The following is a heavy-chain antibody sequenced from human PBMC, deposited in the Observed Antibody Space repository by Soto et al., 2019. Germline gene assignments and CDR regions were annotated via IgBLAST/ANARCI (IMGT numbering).Heavy chain of an antibody. CDR1: GYSFPKYW. Sequence: GESLKISCQGSGYSFPKYWIGWVRQMPGKGLECMGFIYPGDSRTVYTPSFQGQVTISVDKSISTAFLQWSSLKASDSAMYYCARGVDGHTWSLYWGQGTLVTVSS. CDR3: ARGVDGHTWSLY. V-gene: IGHV5-51*01. J-gene: IGHJ4*02. CDR2: IYPGDSRT. D-gene: IGHD3-3*01.